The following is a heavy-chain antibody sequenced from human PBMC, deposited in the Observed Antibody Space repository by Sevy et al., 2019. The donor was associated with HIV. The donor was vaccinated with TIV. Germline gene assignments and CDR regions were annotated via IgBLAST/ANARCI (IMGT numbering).Heavy chain of an antibody. CDR1: GFSFSNYW. D-gene: IGHD1-1*01. CDR2: IKPDGSVK. J-gene: IGHJ6*03. CDR3: ARDTNYFYVDV. Sequence: RGSLRLSCVVSGFSFSNYWMTWVRQAPGKGLEWVANIKPDGSVKSYVDSVKGRFTISRDNAKNSLSLQMNSLSAEDTAVYYCARDTNYFYVDVWGKGTTVTVSS. V-gene: IGHV3-7*01.